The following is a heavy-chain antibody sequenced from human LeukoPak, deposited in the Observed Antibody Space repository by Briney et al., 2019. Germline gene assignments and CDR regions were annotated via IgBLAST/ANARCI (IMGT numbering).Heavy chain of an antibody. D-gene: IGHD5-24*01. CDR3: ATISAQTFDI. CDR2: IKPDGSDK. J-gene: IGHJ3*02. V-gene: IGHV3-7*01. CDR1: GFSFRSHW. Sequence: LPGGSLRLSCVGSGFSFRSHWVNWVRQSPGKGLEWVANIKPDGSDKYYVDSARGRFTVSRDNAKNSAFLQMNSLRAEDTAIYYCATISAQTFDIWGQGTLVSVSS.